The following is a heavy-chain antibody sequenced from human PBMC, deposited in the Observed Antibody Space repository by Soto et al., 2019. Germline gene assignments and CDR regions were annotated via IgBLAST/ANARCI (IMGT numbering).Heavy chain of an antibody. CDR1: GYSFTSYW. CDR3: ARHGLYYDTSGYPGY. V-gene: IGHV5-51*01. J-gene: IGHJ4*02. Sequence: PGESLKISCKGSGYSFTSYWIGWVRQMPGKGLEWMGIINPADSDTRYSPSFQGQVTISADKSISTAYLQWSSLKASDSAMYYCARHGLYYDTSGYPGYWGQGTLVTVSS. D-gene: IGHD3-22*01. CDR2: INPADSDT.